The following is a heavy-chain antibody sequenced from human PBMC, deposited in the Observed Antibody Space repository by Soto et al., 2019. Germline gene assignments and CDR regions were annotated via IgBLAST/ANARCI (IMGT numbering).Heavy chain of an antibody. V-gene: IGHV1-18*01. CDR1: GYTFTSCG. CDR2: ISAYNGNT. D-gene: IGHD6-19*01. J-gene: IGHJ4*02. Sequence: GASVKVSCKASGYTFTSCGISWVRQAPGQGLEWMGWISAYNGNTNYAQKLQGRVTMTTDTSTSTAYMELRSLRSDDTAVYYCARDLKGIAVAGPTGGWVDYWGQGTLVTVSS. CDR3: ARDLKGIAVAGPTGGWVDY.